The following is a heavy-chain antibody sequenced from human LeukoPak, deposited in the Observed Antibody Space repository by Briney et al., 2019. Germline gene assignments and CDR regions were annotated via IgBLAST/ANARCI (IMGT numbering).Heavy chain of an antibody. CDR1: GYTFTSYG. J-gene: IGHJ6*02. V-gene: IGHV1-18*01. D-gene: IGHD1-26*01. Sequence: ASVKVSCKASGYTFTSYGISWVRQAPGQGFEWMGWISAYNGNTNYAQKLQGRVTMTTDTSTSTAYMELRSLRSDDTAVYYCARGTVQLIPTTGYYGMDVWGQGTTVTVSS. CDR2: ISAYNGNT. CDR3: ARGTVQLIPTTGYYGMDV.